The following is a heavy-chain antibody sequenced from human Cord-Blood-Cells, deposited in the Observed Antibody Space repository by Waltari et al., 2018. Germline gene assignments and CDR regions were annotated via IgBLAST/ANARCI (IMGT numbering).Heavy chain of an antibody. J-gene: IGHJ3*02. CDR2: MNPNSGNT. CDR1: GYNFTSYD. Sequence: QVQLVQSGAEVKKPGASVKVSCKASGYNFTSYDLNWVRQDTGQGPEWMGWMNPNSGNTGYAQKFQGRVTMTRNTSISTAYMELSSLRSEDTAVYYCASAQTDYDFWSGYYTAFDIWGQGTMVTVSS. CDR3: ASAQTDYDFWSGYYTAFDI. D-gene: IGHD3-3*01. V-gene: IGHV1-8*01.